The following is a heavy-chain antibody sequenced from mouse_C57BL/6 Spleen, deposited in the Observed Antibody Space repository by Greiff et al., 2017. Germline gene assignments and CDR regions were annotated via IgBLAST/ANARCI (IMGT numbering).Heavy chain of an antibody. Sequence: EVTVVESGAGLVKPGGSLKLSCAASGFTFSSYDMSWVRQTPEKRLEWVAYISSGGGYIYYADTVKGRFTLSRDNARNTLYLQMSSLKSEDTAMYYVTRDQHYSNSAWFAYWGQGTLVTVSA. CDR1: GFTFSSYD. V-gene: IGHV5-9-1*02. D-gene: IGHD2-5*01. CDR3: TRDQHYSNSAWFAY. J-gene: IGHJ3*01. CDR2: ISSGGGYI.